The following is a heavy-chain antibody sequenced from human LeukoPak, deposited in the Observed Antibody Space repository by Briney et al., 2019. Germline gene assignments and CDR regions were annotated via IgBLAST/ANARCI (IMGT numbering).Heavy chain of an antibody. D-gene: IGHD6-19*01. V-gene: IGHV3-9*01. J-gene: IGHJ6*02. CDR1: GFTFSNYA. CDR3: AKSSSSGWDYYYYGMDV. Sequence: GGSLRLSCAASGFTFSNYAMNWVRQAPGKGLEWVSGISWNSGSIVYADSVKGRFTISRDNAKNSLYLQMNSLRAEDTALYYCAKSSSSGWDYYYYGMDVWGQGTTVTVSS. CDR2: ISWNSGSI.